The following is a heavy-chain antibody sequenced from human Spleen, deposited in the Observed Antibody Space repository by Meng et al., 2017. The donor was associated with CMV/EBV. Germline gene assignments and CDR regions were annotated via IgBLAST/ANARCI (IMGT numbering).Heavy chain of an antibody. CDR3: ARSSGYYDYYYYGMDV. Sequence: GGSLRLSCAASGFTFSSYSMNWVRQAPGKGLEWVSSISSSSYIYYADSVKGRFTISRDNAKNSLYLQMNSLRAEDTAVYYCARSSGYYDYYYYGMDVWGQGTTVTVSS. D-gene: IGHD3-22*01. CDR2: ISSSSYI. CDR1: GFTFSSYS. V-gene: IGHV3-21*01. J-gene: IGHJ6*02.